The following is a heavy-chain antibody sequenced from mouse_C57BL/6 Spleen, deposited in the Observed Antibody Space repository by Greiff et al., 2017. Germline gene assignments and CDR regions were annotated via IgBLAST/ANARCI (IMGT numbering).Heavy chain of an antibody. V-gene: IGHV1-62-2*01. D-gene: IGHD2-4*01. CDR3: ARREEGGGDYFAY. J-gene: IGHJ3*01. Sequence: QVKLKQSGAELVKPGASVKLSCKASGYTFTEYTIHWVKQRYGQGLEWIGWFYPGSGSIKYNEKFMDKATFTSDNSSSPVYMELSSLTSEDTAVYFCARREEGGGDYFAYWGQGTLVTVSA. CDR2: FYPGSGSI. CDR1: GYTFTEYT.